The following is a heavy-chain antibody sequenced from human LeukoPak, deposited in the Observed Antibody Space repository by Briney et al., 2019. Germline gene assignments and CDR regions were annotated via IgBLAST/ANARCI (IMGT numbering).Heavy chain of an antibody. D-gene: IGHD2-8*02. Sequence: SETLSLTCTVSGGSISSGSYYWSWIQQPAGKGLEWIGRIYTSGSTNYNPSLKSRVTISVDTSKSQFSLKLSSVTAADMAVYYCARSGPYYYYYYMDVWGKGTTVTISS. CDR3: ARSGPYYYYYYMDV. V-gene: IGHV4-61*02. CDR2: IYTSGST. J-gene: IGHJ6*03. CDR1: GGSISSGSYY.